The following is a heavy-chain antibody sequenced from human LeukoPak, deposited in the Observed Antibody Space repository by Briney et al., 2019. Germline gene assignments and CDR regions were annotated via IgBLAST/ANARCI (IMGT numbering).Heavy chain of an antibody. CDR2: INPNSGGT. Sequence: GASVKVSCKAPGYTFTDYYIHWVRQAPGQGLEWMGWINPNSGGTNYAQEFQGRVTMTRDTSISTAYMEVSRLRSDDTAIYYCARGYGGNSVDYWGQGTLVTVSS. CDR3: ARGYGGNSVDY. J-gene: IGHJ4*02. CDR1: GYTFTDYY. V-gene: IGHV1-2*02. D-gene: IGHD4-23*01.